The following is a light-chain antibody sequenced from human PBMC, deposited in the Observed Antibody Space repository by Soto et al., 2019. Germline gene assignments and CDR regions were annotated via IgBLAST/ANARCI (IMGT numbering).Light chain of an antibody. CDR1: SSDVGGYNY. CDR3: CSYTSSTTYVV. J-gene: IGLJ2*01. V-gene: IGLV2-14*01. CDR2: EVS. Sequence: QSALTQPASVSGSPGQSITISCTGTSSDVGGYNYVSWYQQYPAKAPKLMIYEVSNRPSGVSNRFSGSKSGNTASLTISGLQDEDEADYYCCSYTSSTTYVVFGGGTKVTVL.